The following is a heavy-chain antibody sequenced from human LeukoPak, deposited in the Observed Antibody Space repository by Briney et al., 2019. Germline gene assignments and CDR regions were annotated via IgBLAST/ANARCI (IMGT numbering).Heavy chain of an antibody. CDR2: INWNGGST. J-gene: IGHJ6*02. Sequence: GGSLRLSCTTSGFMFDDYAVSWVRQAPGKGLEWVSGINWNGGSTGYADAVKGRFTIARDNAENSLYLQMNSLRAEDTALYYCARVPGVAATLSSYYYGLDVWGQGTTVTVSS. V-gene: IGHV3-20*04. CDR3: ARVPGVAATLSSYYYGLDV. CDR1: GFMFDDYA. D-gene: IGHD2-15*01.